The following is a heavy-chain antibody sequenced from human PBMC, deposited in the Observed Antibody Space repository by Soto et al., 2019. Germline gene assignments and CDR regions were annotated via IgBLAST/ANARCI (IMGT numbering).Heavy chain of an antibody. CDR3: ARRYSSSFDY. D-gene: IGHD6-13*01. CDR2: IYYSGST. Sequence: SETLSLTCAVSGGSISSGCYSWSWIRQPPGKGLEWIGYIYYSGSTNYNPPLKSRVTISVDTSKNQFSLKLSSVTAADTAVYYCARRYSSSFDYWGQGTLVTVSS. J-gene: IGHJ4*02. CDR1: GGSISSGCYS. V-gene: IGHV4-61*01.